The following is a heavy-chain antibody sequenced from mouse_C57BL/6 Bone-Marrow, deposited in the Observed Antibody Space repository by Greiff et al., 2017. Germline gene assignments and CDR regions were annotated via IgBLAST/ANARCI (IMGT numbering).Heavy chain of an antibody. D-gene: IGHD3-3*01. CDR1: GYSFTGYY. Sequence: QVQLQQSGPELVKPGASVKISCTASGYSFTGYYIHWVKQRPGQGLEWIGRRYPGSGNTKYNEKFNGKATLTADTSSSTAYMQRRGLTAEDSGVYYCARRGLMDYWGQGTSVTVSS. CDR3: ARRGLMDY. CDR2: RYPGSGNT. J-gene: IGHJ4*01. V-gene: IGHV1-66*01.